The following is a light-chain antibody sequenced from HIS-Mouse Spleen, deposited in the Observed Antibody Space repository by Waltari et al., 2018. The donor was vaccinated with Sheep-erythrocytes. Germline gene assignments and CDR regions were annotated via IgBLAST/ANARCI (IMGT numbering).Light chain of an antibody. CDR2: DVS. CDR1: SSDVGGYNY. Sequence: QSALTQPRSVSGSPGQSVTISCTGTSSDVGGYNYVSCHQQHPSKAPKLMIYDVSKRPSGVPDRFSGSKSGNTASLTISGLQAEDEADYYCCSYAGSYNHVFATGTKVTVL. J-gene: IGLJ1*01. CDR3: CSYAGSYNHV. V-gene: IGLV2-11*01.